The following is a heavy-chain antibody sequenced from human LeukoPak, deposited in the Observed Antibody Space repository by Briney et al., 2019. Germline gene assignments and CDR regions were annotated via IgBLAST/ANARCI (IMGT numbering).Heavy chain of an antibody. V-gene: IGHV1-2*07. D-gene: IGHD5-18*01. J-gene: IGHJ5*02. CDR1: GYTFTNQG. CDR2: INPHSGGT. CDR3: AREGGSSYGYAYH. Sequence: ASVTVSCTASGYTFTNQGISWVRQAPGQGLEWMGWINPHSGGTNYAHKFQGRVTMARDTSISTAYMELSSLRSDDTAVYYCAREGGSSYGYAYHWGQGTLVTVSS.